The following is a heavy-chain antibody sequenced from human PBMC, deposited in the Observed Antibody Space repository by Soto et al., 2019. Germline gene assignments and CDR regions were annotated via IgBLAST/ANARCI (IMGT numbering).Heavy chain of an antibody. CDR1: GFTFSSYD. J-gene: IGHJ4*02. V-gene: IGHV3-13*05. D-gene: IGHD3-9*01. Sequence: GESLKISCAASGFTFSSYDMHWVRQATGKGLVWVSAIGTAGDPYYPGSVKGRFTISRENAKNSLYLQMNSLRAGDTAVYYCARGRTGYYFDYWGQGTLVTVSS. CDR3: ARGRTGYYFDY. CDR2: IGTAGDP.